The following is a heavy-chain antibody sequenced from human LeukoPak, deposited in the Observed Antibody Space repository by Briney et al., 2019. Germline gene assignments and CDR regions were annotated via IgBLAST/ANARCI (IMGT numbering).Heavy chain of an antibody. CDR2: IHSGGNT. CDR3: ARAKTLTTSFGWFDP. J-gene: IGHJ5*02. D-gene: IGHD4-11*01. Sequence: GGSLRLSCAASGFTVSGNYMSWVRQAPGKGLEWVSFIHSGGNTYYADSVKGRFTISRGNSKNTLYLQMNSLRAEDTAVYYCARAKTLTTSFGWFDPWGQGTLVTVSS. V-gene: IGHV3-53*01. CDR1: GFTVSGNY.